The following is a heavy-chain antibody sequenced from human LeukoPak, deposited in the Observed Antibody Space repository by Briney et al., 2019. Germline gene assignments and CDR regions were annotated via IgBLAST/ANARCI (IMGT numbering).Heavy chain of an antibody. V-gene: IGHV3-7*01. D-gene: IGHD1-1*01. CDR3: AEGTTG. CDR2: INQDGSGK. J-gene: IGHJ1*01. Sequence: GGSLRLSCASSGFSFSGYAMIWVRQAPGKGLEWVANINQDGSGKYYVDSVKGRFTISRDNAKNSLYLQMNSLRSEDTAIYYCAEGTTGWGQGTLVTVSS. CDR1: GFSFSGYA.